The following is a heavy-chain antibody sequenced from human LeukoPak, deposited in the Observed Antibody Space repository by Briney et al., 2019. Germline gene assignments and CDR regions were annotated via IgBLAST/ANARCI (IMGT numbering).Heavy chain of an antibody. CDR3: ARVGSRYYYDSSGAE. D-gene: IGHD3-22*01. CDR2: IYSGGST. Sequence: GGSLRLSCAASGFTFSSYEMNWVRQAPGKGLEWVSVIYSGGSTYYADSVKGRFTISRDNSKNTLYLQMNSLRAEDTAVYYCARVGSRYYYDSSGAEWGQGTLVTVSS. V-gene: IGHV3-53*01. CDR1: GFTFSSYE. J-gene: IGHJ4*02.